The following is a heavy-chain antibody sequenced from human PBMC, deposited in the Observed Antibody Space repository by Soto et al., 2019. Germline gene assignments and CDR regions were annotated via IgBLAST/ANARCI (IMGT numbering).Heavy chain of an antibody. CDR2: IKQDGSEK. D-gene: IGHD3-9*01. CDR1: GFTFSGYL. J-gene: IGHJ4*02. Sequence: GGSMRLSCAASGFTFSGYLVTWVRQAPGKGLEWVANIKQDGSEKYYVDSVKGRFTISRDNAKNSLYLQMNSLTAEDTAVYYCARDRYFDCWGQGTLVTVSS. V-gene: IGHV3-7*04. CDR3: ARDRYFDC.